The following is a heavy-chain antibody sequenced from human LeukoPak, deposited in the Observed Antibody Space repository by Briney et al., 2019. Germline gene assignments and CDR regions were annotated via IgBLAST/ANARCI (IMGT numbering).Heavy chain of an antibody. CDR3: ARVLQGREPGLLY. CDR1: GYTFTSYY. D-gene: IGHD1-14*01. J-gene: IGHJ4*02. CDR2: INPSGGST. V-gene: IGHV1-46*01. Sequence: VASVKVSCKASGYTFTSYYMHWVRQAPGQGLEWMEIINPSGGSTSYAQKLQGRVTMTRDTSTSTVYMELSSLRSEDTAVYYCARVLQGREPGLLYWGQGTLVTVSS.